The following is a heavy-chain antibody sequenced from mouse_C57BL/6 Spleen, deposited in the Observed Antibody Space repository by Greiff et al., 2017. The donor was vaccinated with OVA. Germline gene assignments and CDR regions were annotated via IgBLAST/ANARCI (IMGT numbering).Heavy chain of an antibody. Sequence: VQLQQPGAELVRPGSSVKLSCKASGYTFTSYWMHWVKQRPIQGLEWIGNIDPSDSETHYNQKFKDKATLTVDKSSSTAYMQLSSLTSEDSAVYYCARSTTVGATRLYYYAMDYWGQGTWVTVSS. V-gene: IGHV1-52*01. D-gene: IGHD1-1*01. CDR2: IDPSDSET. J-gene: IGHJ4*01. CDR1: GYTFTSYW. CDR3: ARSTTVGATRLYYYAMDY.